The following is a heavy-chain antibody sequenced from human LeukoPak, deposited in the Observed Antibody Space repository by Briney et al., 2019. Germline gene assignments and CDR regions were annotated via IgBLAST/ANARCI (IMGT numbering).Heavy chain of an antibody. D-gene: IGHD2/OR15-2a*01. J-gene: IGHJ4*02. V-gene: IGHV4-61*01. Sequence: PSETMSLTCTVSGGSVSSGTYYWSWIRQPPGKGLECIGYIYCSGSTNYNPSLKSRVTISVDTSKNQFSLKLSSVTAADTAVYYCAREPFRVYYFDYWGQGTLVTVSS. CDR2: IYCSGST. CDR3: AREPFRVYYFDY. CDR1: GGSVSSGTYY.